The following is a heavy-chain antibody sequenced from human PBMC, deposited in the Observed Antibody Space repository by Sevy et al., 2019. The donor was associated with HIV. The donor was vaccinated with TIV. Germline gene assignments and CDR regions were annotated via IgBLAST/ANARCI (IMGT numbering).Heavy chain of an antibody. CDR1: GFTFSNYY. V-gene: IGHV3-11*01. CDR3: ASDPTYYDFWSGYYTGWFDP. CDR2: ISGTGNTK. J-gene: IGHJ5*02. Sequence: GGSLRLSCAASGFTFSNYYMNWIRQAPGKGLEWVSYISGTGNTKYYTDSVKDRFTISRDNAKNSLFLQMDSLRVEDTAVYYCASDPTYYDFWSGYYTGWFDPWGQGTLVTVSS. D-gene: IGHD3-3*01.